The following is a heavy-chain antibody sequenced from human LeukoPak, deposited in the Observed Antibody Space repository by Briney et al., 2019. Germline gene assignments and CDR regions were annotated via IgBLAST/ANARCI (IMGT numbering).Heavy chain of an antibody. V-gene: IGHV3-21*01. Sequence: GGSPRLSCAASGFTFSSYSMNWVRQAPGKGLEWVSSISSSSSYIYYADSVKGRFTISRDNAKNSLYLQMNSLRAEDTAVYYCARDSPDSYGHYYYYGMDVWGQGTTVTVSS. CDR1: GFTFSSYS. D-gene: IGHD5-18*01. J-gene: IGHJ6*02. CDR2: ISSSSSYI. CDR3: ARDSPDSYGHYYYYGMDV.